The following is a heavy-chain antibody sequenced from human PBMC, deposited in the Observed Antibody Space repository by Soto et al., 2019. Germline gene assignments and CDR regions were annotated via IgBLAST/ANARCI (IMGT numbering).Heavy chain of an antibody. CDR3: AKDRIWSGYYVDYFDY. D-gene: IGHD3-3*01. V-gene: IGHV3-23*01. Sequence: VGSLRLSCAASGFTFSSYAMSWVRQAPGKGLEWVSAISGSGGSTYYADSVKGRFTISRDNSKNTLYLQMNSLRAEDTAVYYCAKDRIWSGYYVDYFDYWGQGTLVTVSS. CDR2: ISGSGGST. CDR1: GFTFSSYA. J-gene: IGHJ4*02.